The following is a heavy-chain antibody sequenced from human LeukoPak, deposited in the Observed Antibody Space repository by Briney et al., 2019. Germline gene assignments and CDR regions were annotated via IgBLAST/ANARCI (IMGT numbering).Heavy chain of an antibody. V-gene: IGHV1-69*01. J-gene: IGHJ3*02. CDR2: IIPIFGTA. CDR3: ARVRFSIGTARGDAFDI. Sequence: ASVKVSCKASGGTFSSYAISWVRHAPGQGLEWMGGIIPIFGTANYAQKFQGRVTITADESTSTAYMELSSLRSEDTAVYYCARVRFSIGTARGDAFDIWGQGTMVTGSS. D-gene: IGHD5-18*01. CDR1: GGTFSSYA.